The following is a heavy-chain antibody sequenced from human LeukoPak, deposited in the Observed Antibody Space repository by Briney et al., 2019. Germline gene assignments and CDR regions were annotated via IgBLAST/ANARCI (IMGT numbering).Heavy chain of an antibody. CDR3: ARHRNGIFGAPFDY. Sequence: SETLSLTCSVSGGSISGYYWSWVRQPAGRGLEWIGRIYSNDNTDYNPSLRGRLSMSVDASKNQFSLNLSSVTAADTAVYYCARHRNGIFGAPFDYWGQGTLVTVSS. D-gene: IGHD3-3*01. CDR2: IYSNDNT. CDR1: GGSISGYY. V-gene: IGHV4-4*07. J-gene: IGHJ4*02.